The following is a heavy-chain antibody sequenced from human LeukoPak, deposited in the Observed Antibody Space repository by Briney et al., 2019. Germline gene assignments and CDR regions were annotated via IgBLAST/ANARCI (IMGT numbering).Heavy chain of an antibody. V-gene: IGHV1-24*01. CDR1: GYTLTELS. J-gene: IGHJ4*02. D-gene: IGHD3-10*01. CDR2: FDPEDGET. CDR3: ATDHYNGSGSYEYY. Sequence: ASVKVSCKVSGYTLTELSMHWVRQAPGKGLEWMGGFDPEDGETIYAQKFQGRVTMTEDTSTDTAYMELSSLRSEDTAVYYCATDHYNGSGSYEYYWGQGTLVTVSS.